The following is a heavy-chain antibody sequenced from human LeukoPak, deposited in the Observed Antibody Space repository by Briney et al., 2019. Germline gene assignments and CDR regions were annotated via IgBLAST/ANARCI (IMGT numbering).Heavy chain of an antibody. CDR2: IRYDGSNK. D-gene: IGHD2-15*01. V-gene: IGHV3-30*02. CDR1: GGTFSSYG. CDR3: AKDLGYCSGGSCPKINYYYYYGMDV. J-gene: IGHJ6*02. Sequence: PGGSLRLSCAASGGTFSSYGMHWVRQAPGKGLEWVAVIRYDGSNKYYADSVKGRFTISRDNSKNTLYLKMNSLRAEDTAVYYCAKDLGYCSGGSCPKINYYYYYGMDVWGQGTTVTVSS.